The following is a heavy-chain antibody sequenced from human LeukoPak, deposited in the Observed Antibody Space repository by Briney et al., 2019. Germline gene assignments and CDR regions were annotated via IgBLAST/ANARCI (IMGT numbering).Heavy chain of an antibody. CDR1: GFTFSSYS. J-gene: IGHJ6*03. CDR3: ACTSGYDFSSYYYYMDV. D-gene: IGHD5-12*01. V-gene: IGHV3-48*01. Sequence: GGSLRLSCAASGFTFSSYSMNWVRQAPGKGLEWVSYISSSSTIYYADSVKGRFTISRDNAKNSLYLQMNSLRAEDTAVYYCACTSGYDFSSYYYYMDVWGKGTTVTASS. CDR2: ISSSSTI.